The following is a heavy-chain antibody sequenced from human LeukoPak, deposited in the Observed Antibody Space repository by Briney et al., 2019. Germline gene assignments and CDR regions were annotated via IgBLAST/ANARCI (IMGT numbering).Heavy chain of an antibody. CDR3: ARGGRNRNWFDP. Sequence: SETLSLTCAVYGGSFSGYYWSWIRQPPGKGLEWIGEINHSGSTNYNPSLKSRVTISVDTSKNQFSLKLSSVTAADTAVYYCARGGRNRNWFDPWGQGTLVTVSS. D-gene: IGHD2/OR15-2a*01. J-gene: IGHJ5*02. V-gene: IGHV4-34*01. CDR2: INHSGST. CDR1: GGSFSGYY.